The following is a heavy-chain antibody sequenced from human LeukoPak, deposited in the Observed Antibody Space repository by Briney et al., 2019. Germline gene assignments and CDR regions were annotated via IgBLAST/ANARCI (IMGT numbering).Heavy chain of an antibody. J-gene: IGHJ4*02. Sequence: TETLSLTCTVSGASITSSNYYWGWIRQPPGEWLEWIGTFHYSGSHYYNPSLSSRATISVDTSQNQFSLKLTSVTAADTAVYYCARRENYSIDFWGQGTLVTVSS. CDR3: ARRENYSIDF. V-gene: IGHV4-39*01. D-gene: IGHD3-10*01. CDR2: FHYSGSH. CDR1: GASITSSNYY.